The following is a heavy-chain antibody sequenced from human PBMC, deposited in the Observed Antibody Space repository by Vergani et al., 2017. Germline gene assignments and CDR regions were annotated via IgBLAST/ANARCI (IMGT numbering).Heavy chain of an antibody. Sequence: QVQLQESGPGLVKPSGTLSLTCAVSGGSIRSSNWWNWVRQPPGKGLEWIGEIYHSGSTNYNPSLKSRVTISVDKSQKQFSLKLSSLTAADTAVYYGARGGFYGDRVPPDYWGQGTLVTVSS. CDR2: IYHSGST. D-gene: IGHD4-17*01. CDR3: ARGGFYGDRVPPDY. V-gene: IGHV4-4*02. J-gene: IGHJ4*02. CDR1: GGSIRSSNW.